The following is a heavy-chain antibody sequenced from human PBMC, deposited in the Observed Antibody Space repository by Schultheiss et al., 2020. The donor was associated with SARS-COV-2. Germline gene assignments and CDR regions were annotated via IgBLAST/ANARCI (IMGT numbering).Heavy chain of an antibody. V-gene: IGHV4-59*12. Sequence: SETLSLTCAVYGGSFSGYYWSWIRQPPGKGLEWIGYIYYSGSTNYNPSLKSRVTISVDTSKNQFSLKLSSVTAADTAVYYCARDTMGRGFDYWGQGTLVTVSS. CDR3: ARDTMGRGFDY. CDR1: GGSFSGYY. CDR2: IYYSGST. D-gene: IGHD3-10*01. J-gene: IGHJ4*02.